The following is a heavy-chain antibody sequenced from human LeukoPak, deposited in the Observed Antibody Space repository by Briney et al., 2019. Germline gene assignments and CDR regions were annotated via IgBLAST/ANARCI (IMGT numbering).Heavy chain of an antibody. V-gene: IGHV3-15*01. CDR3: STGTDFDF. D-gene: IGHD1-14*01. CDR2: IKSNTDGGTT. CDR1: GFTFSNAW. J-gene: IGHJ4*02. Sequence: GGSLRLSCATSGFTFSNAWMSWVRQAPGKGLEWVGRIKSNTDGGTTDYAAPVKGRFTISRDDSKNILYLQMTSLKTEDTAVYYCSTGTDFDFWGQGTLVTISS.